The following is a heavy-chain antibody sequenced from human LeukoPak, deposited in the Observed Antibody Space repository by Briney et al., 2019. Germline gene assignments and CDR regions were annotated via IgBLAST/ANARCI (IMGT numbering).Heavy chain of an antibody. Sequence: PSETLSLTCAVYGGSFSGYYWSWIRQPPGKGLEWIGEINHSGSTNYNPSLKSRVTISVDTSKNQFSLKLSSVTAADTAVYYCARRGGSYYFVPRSYFDYWGQGTLVTVSS. J-gene: IGHJ4*02. D-gene: IGHD1-26*01. CDR1: GGSFSGYY. V-gene: IGHV4-34*01. CDR3: ARRGGSYYFVPRSYFDY. CDR2: INHSGST.